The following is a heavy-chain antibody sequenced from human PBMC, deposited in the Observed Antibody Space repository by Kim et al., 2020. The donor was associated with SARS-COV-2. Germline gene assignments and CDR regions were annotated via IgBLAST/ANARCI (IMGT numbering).Heavy chain of an antibody. CDR1: GFTFSSYG. CDR3: AKDGAHVLRYFDWLLGHYYYYGMDV. J-gene: IGHJ6*02. Sequence: GGSLRLSCAASGFTFSSYGMHWVRQAPGKGLEWVAVIWYDGSNKYYADSVKGRFTISRDNSKNTLYLQMNSLRAEDTAVYYCAKDGAHVLRYFDWLLGHYYYYGMDVWGQGTTVTVSS. CDR2: IWYDGSNK. D-gene: IGHD3-9*01. V-gene: IGHV3-33*06.